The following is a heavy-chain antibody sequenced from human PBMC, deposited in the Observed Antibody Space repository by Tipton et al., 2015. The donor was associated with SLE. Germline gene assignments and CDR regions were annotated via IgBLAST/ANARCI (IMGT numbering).Heavy chain of an antibody. CDR2: IYHSGST. Sequence: TLSLTCTVSGYSISSGYYWGWIRQPPGKGLEWIGSIYHSGSTYYNPSLKSRVTISVDTSKNQFSLKLSSVTAADTAVYYCARGDSSGWHFDYWGQGTLVTVSS. D-gene: IGHD6-19*01. CDR3: ARGDSSGWHFDY. CDR1: GYSISSGYY. V-gene: IGHV4-38-2*02. J-gene: IGHJ4*02.